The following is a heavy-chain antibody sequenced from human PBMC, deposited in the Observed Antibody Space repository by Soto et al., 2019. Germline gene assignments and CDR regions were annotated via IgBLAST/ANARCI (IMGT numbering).Heavy chain of an antibody. V-gene: IGHV3-7*01. CDR3: ARDIPSYYYDSSGYYAPGYFDY. CDR2: INQGGTEK. Sequence: GPSLRLSCAAPGFTFSRYWMSWVRQAPGKGLEWVANINQGGTEKYYINSVKGRFTISRDNAKNSLYLQMNSPRAEDTAVYYCARDIPSYYYDSSGYYAPGYFDYWGQGTLATVSS. D-gene: IGHD3-22*01. J-gene: IGHJ4*02. CDR1: GFTFSRYW.